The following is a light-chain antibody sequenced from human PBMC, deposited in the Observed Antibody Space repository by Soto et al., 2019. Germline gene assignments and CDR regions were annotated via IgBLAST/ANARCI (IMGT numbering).Light chain of an antibody. CDR3: QQRSNWPPDMYT. J-gene: IGKJ2*01. V-gene: IGKV3-11*01. Sequence: EIVLTQSPATLSLSPGERATLSCRASQSVSSYLAWYQQKPGQAPRLLIYDASNRATGIPARFSGSGSGTDFPLTISSLEPEDFAVYYCQQRSNWPPDMYTFGQGTKLEIK. CDR1: QSVSSY. CDR2: DAS.